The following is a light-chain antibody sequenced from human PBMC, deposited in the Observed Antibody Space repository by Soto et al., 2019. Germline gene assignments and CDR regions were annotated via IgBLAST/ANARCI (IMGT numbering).Light chain of an antibody. Sequence: EVVLTQSPATLSLSPGERATLSCRASQSVSSYLAWYQQKPGQAPRLLIYDASNRATGIPARYSGSGSGTDFALTISSLEPEDVEVYDCQQRTNWPASWTFGQGTKVEIK. V-gene: IGKV3-11*01. CDR1: QSVSSY. CDR3: QQRTNWPASWT. CDR2: DAS. J-gene: IGKJ1*01.